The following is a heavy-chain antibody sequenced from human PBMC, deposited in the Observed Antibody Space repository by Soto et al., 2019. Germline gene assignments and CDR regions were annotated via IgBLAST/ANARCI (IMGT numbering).Heavy chain of an antibody. CDR1: GGSFSGYY. Sequence: SETLSLTCAVYGGSFSGYYWSWIRQPPGKGLEWIGEINHSGSTNYNPSLKSRVTISVDTSKNQFSLKLSSVTAADTAVYYCARLARPGIVGATRGPVTPQLFDYWGQGTLVT. CDR2: INHSGST. J-gene: IGHJ4*02. V-gene: IGHV4-34*01. D-gene: IGHD1-26*01. CDR3: ARLARPGIVGATRGPVTPQLFDY.